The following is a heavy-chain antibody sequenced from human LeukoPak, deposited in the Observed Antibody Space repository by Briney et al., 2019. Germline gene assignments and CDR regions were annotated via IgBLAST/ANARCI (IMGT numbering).Heavy chain of an antibody. CDR1: GFTFSSYA. D-gene: IGHD6-19*01. CDR3: AKDGWYAEYFQH. Sequence: TGGSLRLSCAASGFTFSSYAMSWVRQAPGKGLEWLSAISGSGGSTYYADSVKGRFTISRDNSKNTLYLQMNSLRAEDTAVYYCAKDGWYAEYFQHWGQGTLVTVSS. V-gene: IGHV3-23*01. CDR2: ISGSGGST. J-gene: IGHJ1*01.